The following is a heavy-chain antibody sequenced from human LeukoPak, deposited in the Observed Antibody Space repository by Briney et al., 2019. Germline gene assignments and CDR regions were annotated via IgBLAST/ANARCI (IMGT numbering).Heavy chain of an antibody. V-gene: IGHV3-74*01. J-gene: IGHJ3*02. CDR1: GFTFSSYW. CDR3: ANPIAVAGPDAFDI. Sequence: GGSLRLSCAASGFTFSSYWMHWVRQAPGKGLVWVSRINSDGSSTSYADSVKGRFTISRDNSKNTLYLQMNSLRAEDTAVYYCANPIAVAGPDAFDIWGQGTMVTVSS. D-gene: IGHD6-19*01. CDR2: INSDGSST.